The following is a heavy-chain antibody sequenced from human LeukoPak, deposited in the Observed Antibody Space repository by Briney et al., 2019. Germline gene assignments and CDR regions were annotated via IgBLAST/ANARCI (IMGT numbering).Heavy chain of an antibody. CDR3: AKDGSIVVALTYYFDY. CDR1: GFTFSSYA. J-gene: IGHJ4*02. CDR2: ISGSGGST. D-gene: IGHD3-22*01. V-gene: IGHV3-23*01. Sequence: GGSLRLSCAASGFTFSSYAMSWVRQASGKGLEWVSAISGSGGSTYYADSVKGRFTISRDNSKNTLYLQMNSLRAEDTAVYYCAKDGSIVVALTYYFDYWGQGTLVTVSS.